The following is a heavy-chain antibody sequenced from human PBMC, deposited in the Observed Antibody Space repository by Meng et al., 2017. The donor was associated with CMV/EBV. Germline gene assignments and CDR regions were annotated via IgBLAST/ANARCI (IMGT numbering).Heavy chain of an antibody. CDR1: GFTFSSYG. V-gene: IGHV3-33*06. CDR3: AKDTRIAAGMDV. J-gene: IGHJ6*02. Sequence: GESLKISCAASGFTFSSYGMHWVRQAPGKGLEWVAVIWYDGSNKYYADSVKGRFTISRDNSKNTLYLQMNSLRAEDTAVYYCAKDTRIAAGMDVWGQGTTVTVSS. CDR2: IWYDGSNK. D-gene: IGHD6-13*01.